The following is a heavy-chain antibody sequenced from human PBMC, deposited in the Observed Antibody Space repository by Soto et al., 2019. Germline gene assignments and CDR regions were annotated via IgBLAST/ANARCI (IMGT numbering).Heavy chain of an antibody. CDR2: ISSSSSYI. J-gene: IGHJ3*02. V-gene: IGHV3-21*01. CDR1: GFTFSSYS. CDR3: ARDTTITMIVVVITPDAFDI. D-gene: IGHD3-22*01. Sequence: PGGSLRLSCAASGFTFSSYSMNWVRQAPGKGLEWVSSISSSSSYIYYADSVKGRFTISRDNAKNSLYLQMNSLRAEDTAVYYCARDTTITMIVVVITPDAFDIWGQGTMVTVSS.